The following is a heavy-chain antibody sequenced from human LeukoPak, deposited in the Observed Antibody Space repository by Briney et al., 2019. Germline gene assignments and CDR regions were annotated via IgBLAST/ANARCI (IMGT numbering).Heavy chain of an antibody. J-gene: IGHJ4*02. CDR2: TRNKAENYMT. CDR3: VTWISGHGY. Sequence: GGSLRLSCAASGFIFTYHYMDWVRQALGKGLEWVGRTRNKAENYMTEYAASVKGRFTVSREYSKNSLNLQMNSLKIEDTAVYYCVTWISGHGYWGQGTLVTVSS. D-gene: IGHD1-26*01. V-gene: IGHV3-72*01. CDR1: GFIFTYHY.